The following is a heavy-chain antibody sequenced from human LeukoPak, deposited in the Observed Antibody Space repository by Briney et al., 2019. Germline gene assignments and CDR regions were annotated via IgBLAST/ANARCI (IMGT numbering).Heavy chain of an antibody. V-gene: IGHV3-74*01. D-gene: IGHD3-22*01. CDR1: GFTFSNYW. Sequence: GGSLRVSCAASGFTFSNYWMHWVRQAPGKGLVWVSRVTPDGSSTSYADSVKGRFTISRDNAKNTLYLQMNSLRVEDTAVYYCATDRRDSSVYRYFDQWGQGTLVTVSS. J-gene: IGHJ4*02. CDR3: ATDRRDSSVYRYFDQ. CDR2: VTPDGSST.